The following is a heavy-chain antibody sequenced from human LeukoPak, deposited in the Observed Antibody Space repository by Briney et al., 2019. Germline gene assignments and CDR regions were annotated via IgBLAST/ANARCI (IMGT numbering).Heavy chain of an antibody. V-gene: IGHV3-48*03. D-gene: IGHD3-10*02. CDR2: ISSSGSTI. J-gene: IGHJ6*04. Sequence: GGSLRLSCAASGFTFSSYEMNWVRQAPGKGLEWVSYISSSGSTIYYADSVKGRFTISRGNARNSLYLQMNSLRSEDTAVYYCAELGITMIGGVWGKGTTVTISS. CDR3: AELGITMIGGV. CDR1: GFTFSSYE.